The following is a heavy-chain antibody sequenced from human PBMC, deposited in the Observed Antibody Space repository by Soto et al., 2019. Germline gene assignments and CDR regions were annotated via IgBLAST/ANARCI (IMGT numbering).Heavy chain of an antibody. V-gene: IGHV3-30*18. D-gene: IGHD3-10*01. Sequence: GGSLRLSCAASGFTFSSYGMHWVRQAPGKGLEWVAVISYDGSNKYYADSVKGRFTISRDNSKNTLYLQMNSLRAEDTAVYYCAKEQPASYYCSTNPSRASYYYYYYYGMDVWGQGTTVTVSS. CDR1: GFTFSSYG. CDR3: AKEQPASYYCSTNPSRASYYYYYYYGMDV. J-gene: IGHJ6*02. CDR2: ISYDGSNK.